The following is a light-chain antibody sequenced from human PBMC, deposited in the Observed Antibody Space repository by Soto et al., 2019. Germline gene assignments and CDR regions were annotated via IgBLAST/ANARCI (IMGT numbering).Light chain of an antibody. CDR3: AAWDDSLNGREV. CDR2: SNN. V-gene: IGLV1-44*01. J-gene: IGLJ1*01. CDR1: SSNIGSNS. Sequence: QSALNQPPSASGTPGQRVTISCSGSSSNIGSNSVNWYQQLPGAAPKLLVYSNNQRPSGVPDRFSGSKSGTSASLAISGLQSEDEADYYCAAWDDSLNGREVFGTGTKVTVL.